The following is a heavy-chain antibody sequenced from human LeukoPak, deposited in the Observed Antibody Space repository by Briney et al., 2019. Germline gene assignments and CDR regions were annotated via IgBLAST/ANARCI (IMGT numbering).Heavy chain of an antibody. CDR2: IRNKANSYTT. CDR3: TRDPHHVGPHDY. V-gene: IGHV3-72*01. D-gene: IGHD1-26*01. Sequence: GGSLRLSCAASGFTFSDHNMDWVRQAPGKGLEWVGRIRNKANSYTTEYAASVKGRFTISRDDSKNSLYLQMNSLKTEDTAVYYCTRDPHHVGPHDYWGQGTLVTVSS. CDR1: GFTFSDHN. J-gene: IGHJ4*02.